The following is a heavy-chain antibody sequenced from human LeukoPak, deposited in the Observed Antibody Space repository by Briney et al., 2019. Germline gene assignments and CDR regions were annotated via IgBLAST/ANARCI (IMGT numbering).Heavy chain of an antibody. J-gene: IGHJ4*02. CDR3: AREYSSGHFDY. V-gene: IGHV4-39*01. CDR2: IYYSGST. Sequence: PSETLSLTCTVSGGSISSSSYYWGWIRQPPGKGLEWIGSIYYSGSTYYNPSLKSRVTISVDTSKNQFSLKLSSVTAADTAVCYCAREYSSGHFDYWGQGTLVTVSS. D-gene: IGHD6-19*01. CDR1: GGSISSSSYY.